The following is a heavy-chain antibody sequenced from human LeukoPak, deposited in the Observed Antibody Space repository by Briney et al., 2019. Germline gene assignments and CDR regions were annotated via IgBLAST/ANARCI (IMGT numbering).Heavy chain of an antibody. J-gene: IGHJ6*03. Sequence: QPGGSLRLSCAASGFTVSSNYMSWVRQAPGKGLEWVSVIYSGGSTYYADSVKGRFTISRDNSKNTLYLQMNSLRAEDTAVYYCARATTTVTTNVYYYYYYYMDVWGKGTTVTVSS. CDR3: ARATTTVTTNVYYYYYYYMDV. V-gene: IGHV3-53*01. CDR2: IYSGGST. CDR1: GFTVSSNY. D-gene: IGHD4-17*01.